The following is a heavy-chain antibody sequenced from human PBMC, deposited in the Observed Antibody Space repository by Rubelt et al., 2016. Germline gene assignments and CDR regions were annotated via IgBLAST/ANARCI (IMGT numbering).Heavy chain of an antibody. J-gene: IGHJ2*01. CDR3: ASVTSGVRGWYFDL. D-gene: IGHD3-16*01. CDR2: ISYSGST. CDR1: GGSISSTNNY. Sequence: QLQLQESGPGLVKPSETLSLTCTVSGGSISSTNNYWAWIRQPPGKGLEWIGSISYSGSTYYNPSLKSRVTISVDTSKNQFSLKLTSVTAADTAVYLCASVTSGVRGWYFDLWGRGTLVTVSS. V-gene: IGHV4-39*07.